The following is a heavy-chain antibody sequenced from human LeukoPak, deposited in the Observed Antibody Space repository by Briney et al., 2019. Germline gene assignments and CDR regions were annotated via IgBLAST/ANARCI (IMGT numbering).Heavy chain of an antibody. V-gene: IGHV3-43*02. CDR3: ALTAIPDYYYMDV. D-gene: IGHD2-21*02. CDR2: ISGDGGST. CDR1: GFTFDDYA. Sequence: GGSLRLSCAASGFTFDDYAMHWVRQAPGKGLELVSLISGDGGSTYYADSVKGRFTISRDNSKNSLYLQMNSLRTEDTALYYCALTAIPDYYYMDVWGKGTTVTVSS. J-gene: IGHJ6*03.